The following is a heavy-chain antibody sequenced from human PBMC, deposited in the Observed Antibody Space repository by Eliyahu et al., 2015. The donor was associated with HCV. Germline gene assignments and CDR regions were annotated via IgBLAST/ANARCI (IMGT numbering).Heavy chain of an antibody. CDR1: GYTFTSYY. Sequence: QVQLVQSGXEVKKPGASVKVSCKASGYTFTSYYMHWVRQAPGQGLEWMGIXNPSGGSTXYAQKFQGRXTMTRDTSTSTVYMELSSLRSEDTAVYYCARDMVQGVTPHYYFDYWGQGTLVTVSS. CDR3: ARDMVQGVTPHYYFDY. D-gene: IGHD3-10*01. CDR2: XNPSGGST. J-gene: IGHJ4*02. V-gene: IGHV1-46*01.